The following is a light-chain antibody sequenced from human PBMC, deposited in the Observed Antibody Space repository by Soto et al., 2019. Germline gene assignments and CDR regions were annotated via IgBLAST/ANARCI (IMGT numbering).Light chain of an antibody. V-gene: IGLV2-23*01. CDR1: SSDVGTYNL. J-gene: IGLJ2*01. CDR3: CSYAGSSTPVV. CDR2: EGS. Sequence: QSALTQPASVSGSPGQSITISCTGTSSDVGTYNLVSWYQQCPGKAPKLMIYEGSKRPSGVSNRFSGSKSGNTASLTIYGLQAEDEADYYCCSYAGSSTPVVFGGGTQLTVL.